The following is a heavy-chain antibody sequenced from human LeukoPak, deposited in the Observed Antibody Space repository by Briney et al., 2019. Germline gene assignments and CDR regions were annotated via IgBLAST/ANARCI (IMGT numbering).Heavy chain of an antibody. V-gene: IGHV4-4*07. D-gene: IGHD6-19*01. CDR1: GVSISSYY. Sequence: SETLSLTCTVSGVSISSYYWSWLRQPAGQGREWIGRIYTSGSTNYNPSLKSRVTISVDTSKNQFSLKQSSVTAADTAVYYCARTIAVAGSISAFDIWGQGTMVTVSS. CDR3: ARTIAVAGSISAFDI. CDR2: IYTSGST. J-gene: IGHJ3*02.